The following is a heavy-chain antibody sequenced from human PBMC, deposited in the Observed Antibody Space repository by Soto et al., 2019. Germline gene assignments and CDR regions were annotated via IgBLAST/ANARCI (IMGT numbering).Heavy chain of an antibody. V-gene: IGHV1-3*01. CDR1: GYTFTSYA. CDR2: INAVNGNT. CDR3: ARVADVLLWFGSWFDP. D-gene: IGHD3-10*01. J-gene: IGHJ5*02. Sequence: ASVKVSCKASGYTFTSYAMHWVRQAPGQRLEWMGWINAVNGNTKYSQKFQGRVTITRDTSASTAYRELSSLRSEDTAVYYRARVADVLLWFGSWFDPWRQGTLVTVSS.